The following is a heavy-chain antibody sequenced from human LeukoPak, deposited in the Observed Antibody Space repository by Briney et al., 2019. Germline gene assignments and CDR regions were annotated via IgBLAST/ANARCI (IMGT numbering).Heavy chain of an antibody. CDR3: ASTRFYDYVWGSYRYDAFDI. CDR2: IYTSGST. D-gene: IGHD3-16*02. J-gene: IGHJ3*02. Sequence: PSETLSLTCTVSGGSISSYYWSWIRQPAGKGLEWIGRIYTSGSTNYNPSLKSRVTMSVDTSKNQFSLKLSSVTAADTAVYYCASTRFYDYVWGSYRYDAFDIWGQGTMVTVSS. CDR1: GGSISSYY. V-gene: IGHV4-4*07.